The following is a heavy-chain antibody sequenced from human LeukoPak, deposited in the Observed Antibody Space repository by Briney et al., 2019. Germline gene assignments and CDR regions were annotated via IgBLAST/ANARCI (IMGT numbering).Heavy chain of an antibody. D-gene: IGHD6-6*01. CDR1: GFTFSGSA. CDR2: IRNKANSYAT. Sequence: SGGSLRLSCAASGFTFSGSAMHWVRQASGKGLEWVGRIRNKANSYATAYTASVKGSFTISRDDSKNTAYLQMNSLKTEDTAVYYCTRYSSSDNWFDPWGQGTLVTVSS. CDR3: TRYSSSDNWFDP. V-gene: IGHV3-73*01. J-gene: IGHJ5*02.